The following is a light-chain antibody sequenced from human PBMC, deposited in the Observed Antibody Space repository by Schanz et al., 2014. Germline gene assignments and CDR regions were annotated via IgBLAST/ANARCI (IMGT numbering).Light chain of an antibody. V-gene: IGLV2-8*01. Sequence: QSALTQPPSASGSPGQSVTISCTGTSSDVGGYKYVSWYQQHPGKAPKLMIYEVSKRPSGVSDRFSGSKSGNTASLTVSGLQAEDEADYYCSSYTSSSTLGVFGGGTKLTVL. CDR1: SSDVGGYKY. J-gene: IGLJ3*02. CDR3: SSYTSSSTLGV. CDR2: EVS.